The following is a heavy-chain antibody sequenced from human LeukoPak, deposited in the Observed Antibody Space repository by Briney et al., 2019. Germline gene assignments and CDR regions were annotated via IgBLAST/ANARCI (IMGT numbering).Heavy chain of an antibody. CDR1: GGSISSYY. J-gene: IGHJ5*02. D-gene: IGHD6-13*01. CDR2: IYYSGST. V-gene: IGHV4-59*01. Sequence: PSETLSLTCTVSGGSISSYYWSWIRQPPGKGLEWIGYIYYSGSTNYNPSLKSRVTISVDTSKNQFSLKLSSVTAADTAVYYCARMLGIAANNWFDPWGQGTLVTVSS. CDR3: ARMLGIAANNWFDP.